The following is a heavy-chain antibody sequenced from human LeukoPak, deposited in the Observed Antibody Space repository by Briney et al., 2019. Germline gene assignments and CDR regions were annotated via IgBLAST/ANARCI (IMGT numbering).Heavy chain of an antibody. D-gene: IGHD3-22*01. CDR1: GGSITSHY. V-gene: IGHV4-4*07. CDR3: ARQYDYDSSGYYFGY. J-gene: IGHJ4*02. Sequence: SETLSLTCTVSGGSITSHYWSWIRQPAGKGLEWIGRIYTSGSTSGTTNYNPSLKSRLTISVDTSRNQFSLKVNSVTAADTAVYYCARQYDYDSSGYYFGYWGQGTLVTVSS. CDR2: IYTSGSTSGTT.